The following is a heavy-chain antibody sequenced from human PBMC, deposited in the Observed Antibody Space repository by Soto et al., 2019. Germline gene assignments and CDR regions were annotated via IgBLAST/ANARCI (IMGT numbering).Heavy chain of an antibody. J-gene: IGHJ4*02. CDR1: GFTFSSYS. CDR2: ISSSSSYI. CDR3: ASPAMTTTDY. D-gene: IGHD4-17*01. Sequence: VQLVESGGGLVKPGGSLRLSCAASGFTFSSYSMNWVRQAPGKGLEWVSSISSSSSYIYYADSVKGRFTISRDNAKNSLYLQMNSLRAEDTAVYYCASPAMTTTDYWGQGTLVTVSS. V-gene: IGHV3-21*01.